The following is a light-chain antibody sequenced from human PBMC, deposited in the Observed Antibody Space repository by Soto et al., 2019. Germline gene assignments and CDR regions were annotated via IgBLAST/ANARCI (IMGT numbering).Light chain of an antibody. CDR1: QSVNSNY. Sequence: EIVLTQSPGTLSLSPGERAILSCRASQSVNSNYLAWYQQKPGQAPRLLFYGASSRATGVPNRFSGSGSGTDFTLTISSLEPEDFAVYYCHQYGLSPRHPFGQGTKLEIK. CDR3: HQYGLSPRHP. V-gene: IGKV3-20*01. CDR2: GAS. J-gene: IGKJ2*01.